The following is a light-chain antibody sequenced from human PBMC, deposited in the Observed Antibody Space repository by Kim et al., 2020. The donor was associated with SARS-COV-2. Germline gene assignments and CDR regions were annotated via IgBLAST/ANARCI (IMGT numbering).Light chain of an antibody. Sequence: ASISGSSSQSLVYSDGNTFLTWFNQRPVQSPRRLVYKVSSRDSGVPDRFSGSGSGTDFTLKISRVEAEDVGIYYCMQATHWPPTFGQGTKVDIK. CDR2: KVS. CDR3: MQATHWPPT. V-gene: IGKV2-30*01. CDR1: QSLVYSDGNTF. J-gene: IGKJ1*01.